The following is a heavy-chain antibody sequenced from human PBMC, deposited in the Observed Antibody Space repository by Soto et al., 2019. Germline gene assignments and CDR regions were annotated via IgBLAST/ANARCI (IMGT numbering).Heavy chain of an antibody. J-gene: IGHJ6*02. CDR3: AKEASLSSDYVWGSYRYTYYYYGMDV. Sequence: PGGSLRLSCAASGFTFSSYGMHWVRQAPGKGLKWVAVISYDESNKYYADSVKGRFTISRDNSKNTLYLQMNSLRAEDTAVYYCAKEASLSSDYVWGSYRYTYYYYGMDVWGQGTTVTVSS. D-gene: IGHD3-16*02. CDR2: ISYDESNK. V-gene: IGHV3-30*18. CDR1: GFTFSSYG.